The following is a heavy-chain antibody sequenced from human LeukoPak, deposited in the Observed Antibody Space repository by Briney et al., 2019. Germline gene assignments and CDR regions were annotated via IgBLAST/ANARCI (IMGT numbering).Heavy chain of an antibody. CDR2: IYNSGST. D-gene: IGHD3-16*01. V-gene: IGHV4-59*01. J-gene: IGHJ2*01. Sequence: SETLSLTCTVSGGSISGYYWSWIRQPPGKGLEWIGYIYNSGSTNYNPSLKSRVTISVDTSKNQSKNQFSLKLSSVTAADTAVYYCARDLLGRRYFDLWGRGTLVTVSS. CDR3: ARDLLGRRYFDL. CDR1: GGSISGYY.